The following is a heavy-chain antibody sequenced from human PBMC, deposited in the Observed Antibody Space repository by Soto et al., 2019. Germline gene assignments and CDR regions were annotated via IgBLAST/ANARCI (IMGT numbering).Heavy chain of an antibody. Sequence: QVQLQESGPGLVKPSQTLSLPCSVSGASLRSGEYYWTWIRQSPGKGLEWIGFILYGGSTKSNPSMESRLTLSVDRAKNQFSLRLSSVTAADTAVYFCARGWDTRITGTTTWFDPWGPGTLVTVSS. CDR1: GASLRSGEYY. CDR3: ARGWDTRITGTTTWFDP. J-gene: IGHJ5*02. CDR2: ILYGGST. D-gene: IGHD1-20*01. V-gene: IGHV4-30-4*01.